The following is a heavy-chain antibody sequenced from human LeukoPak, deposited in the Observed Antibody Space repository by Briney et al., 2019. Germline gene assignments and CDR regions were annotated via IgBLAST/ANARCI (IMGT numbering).Heavy chain of an antibody. Sequence: GGSLRLSCAASGFTFDDYGMSWVRQAPGKGLEWVSGINWNGGSTGYADSVKGRFTISRDNAKNSLYLQMNSLRAEDTALYYCARVGEYCSGGSCHFQHWGQGTLVTVSS. CDR2: INWNGGST. J-gene: IGHJ1*01. D-gene: IGHD2-15*01. CDR3: ARVGEYCSGGSCHFQH. CDR1: GFTFDDYG. V-gene: IGHV3-20*04.